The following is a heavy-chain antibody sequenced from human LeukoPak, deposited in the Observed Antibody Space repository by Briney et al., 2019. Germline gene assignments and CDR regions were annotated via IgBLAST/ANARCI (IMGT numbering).Heavy chain of an antibody. J-gene: IGHJ4*02. CDR2: ISAYNGNT. D-gene: IGHD3-10*01. CDR1: LYTFTSYG. CDR3: ERDSPIGYYGSGSYYMPKTFDY. Sequence: ASVKVSCKGSLYTFTSYGISWVRQAPGQGLEWMGWISAYNGNTNYAQKLQGRVTMTTDTSTSTAYMELRSLRSDDTAVYYCERDSPIGYYGSGSYYMPKTFDYWGQGTLVTVSS. V-gene: IGHV1-18*01.